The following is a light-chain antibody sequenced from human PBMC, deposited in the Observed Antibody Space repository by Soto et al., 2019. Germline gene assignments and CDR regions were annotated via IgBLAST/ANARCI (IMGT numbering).Light chain of an antibody. V-gene: IGKV2-28*01. CDR2: LGS. CDR1: QSLLHSNGNTY. J-gene: IGKJ1*01. Sequence: EIVMPQSPLSLTVTPGEPASISCKSTQSLLHSNGNTYLDWYMQKPGQSPQLLIYLGSRRAPGAHDRVSGSGSGTDFTLRISTVEADDAGIYYCMHALQTPRTFGQGTKLEI. CDR3: MHALQTPRT.